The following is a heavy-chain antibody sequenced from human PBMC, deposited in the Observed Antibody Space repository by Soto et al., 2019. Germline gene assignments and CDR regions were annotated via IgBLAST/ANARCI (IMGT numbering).Heavy chain of an antibody. Sequence: PGGSLSLSCAASGFTFSSYGMHWVRQAPGKGLEWVAVISYDGSNKYYADSVKGRFTISRDNSKNTLYLQMNSLRAEDTAVYYCAKAVSAGTTRGYFDYWGQGTLVTVSS. CDR2: ISYDGSNK. D-gene: IGHD1-7*01. V-gene: IGHV3-30*18. J-gene: IGHJ4*02. CDR3: AKAVSAGTTRGYFDY. CDR1: GFTFSSYG.